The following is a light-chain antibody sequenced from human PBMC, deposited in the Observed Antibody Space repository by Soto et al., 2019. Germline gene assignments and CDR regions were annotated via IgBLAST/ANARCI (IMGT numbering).Light chain of an antibody. V-gene: IGLV2-14*03. CDR3: TSYASSATYV. Sequence: QSVLTQPASVSGSPGRSITISCTGDSSDIGAYNYVSWYQQHPGKAPKLMIYDVSDRPSGVSNRFSGSKSGNTASLTISGLQAEDEADYYCTSYASSATYVFGTGTKVTVL. J-gene: IGLJ1*01. CDR2: DVS. CDR1: SSDIGAYNY.